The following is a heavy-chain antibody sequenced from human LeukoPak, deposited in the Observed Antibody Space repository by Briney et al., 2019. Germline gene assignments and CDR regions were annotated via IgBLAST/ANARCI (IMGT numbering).Heavy chain of an antibody. CDR1: GYTLTSYG. Sequence: ASVKVSCKASGYTLTSYGISWVRQAPGQGLEWMGWINTNTGNPTYAQGFTGRFVFSLDTSVSTAYLQISSLKAEDTAVYYCAREIGYSNHDLDYWGQGTLVTVSS. CDR2: INTNTGNP. D-gene: IGHD6-13*01. V-gene: IGHV7-4-1*02. J-gene: IGHJ4*02. CDR3: AREIGYSNHDLDY.